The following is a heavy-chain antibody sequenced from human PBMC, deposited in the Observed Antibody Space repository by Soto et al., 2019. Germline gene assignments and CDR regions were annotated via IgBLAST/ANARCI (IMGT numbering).Heavy chain of an antibody. CDR3: ARDSVRDYLYYYYGMDV. V-gene: IGHV3-21*01. D-gene: IGHD4-17*01. CDR1: GFTFSSYT. CDR2: IGTSSSYI. J-gene: IGHJ6*02. Sequence: GGSLRLSCAASGFTFSSYTMDWVRQAPGRGLEWVSSIGTSSSYIYYADSVKGRFTISRDNAKNSLFLQMNSLRADDTAVYYCARDSVRDYLYYYYGMDVWGQGTTVTVSS.